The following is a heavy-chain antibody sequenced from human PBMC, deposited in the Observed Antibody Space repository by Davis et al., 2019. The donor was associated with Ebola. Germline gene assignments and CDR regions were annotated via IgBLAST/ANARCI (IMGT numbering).Heavy chain of an antibody. V-gene: IGHV4-39*02. CDR1: GGSISSSGSL. Sequence: PSETLSLTCSVSGGSISSSGSLWGWIRQPPGEGLEWIGTISNTGTTYYSPSLKSRVTMSVDTSRNHFSLRLTSVTAADTAVYYCARVAATGTSLDYWGQGTLVTVSS. J-gene: IGHJ4*02. CDR2: ISNTGTT. CDR3: ARVAATGTSLDY. D-gene: IGHD6-13*01.